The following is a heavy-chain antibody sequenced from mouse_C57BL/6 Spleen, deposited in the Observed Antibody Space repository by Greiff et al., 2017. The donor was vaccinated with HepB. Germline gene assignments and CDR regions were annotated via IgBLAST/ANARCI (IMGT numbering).Heavy chain of an antibody. V-gene: IGHV5-17*01. D-gene: IGHD2-2*01. J-gene: IGHJ2*01. Sequence: VQLKESGGGLVKPGGSLKLSCAASGFTFSDYGMHWVRQAPEKGLEWVAYISSGSSTIYYADTVKGRFTISRDNAKNTLFLQMTSLRSEDTAMYYCAGGYGSYYFDYWGQGTTLTVSS. CDR2: ISSGSSTI. CDR1: GFTFSDYG. CDR3: AGGYGSYYFDY.